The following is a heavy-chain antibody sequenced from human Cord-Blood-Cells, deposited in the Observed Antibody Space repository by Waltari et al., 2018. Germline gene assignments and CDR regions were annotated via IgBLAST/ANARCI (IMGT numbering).Heavy chain of an antibody. CDR1: GFTFSSYS. J-gene: IGHJ5*02. V-gene: IGHV3-48*02. Sequence: GQLVESGGGLVQPGGSLRLSCAASGFTFSSYSMNWVRQAPGKGLAWVSYISSSSSTIYYADSVKGRFTISRDNAKNSLYLQMNSLRDEDTAVYYCAREKGSSSWYWFDPWGQGTLVTVSS. CDR2: ISSSSSTI. D-gene: IGHD6-13*01. CDR3: AREKGSSSWYWFDP.